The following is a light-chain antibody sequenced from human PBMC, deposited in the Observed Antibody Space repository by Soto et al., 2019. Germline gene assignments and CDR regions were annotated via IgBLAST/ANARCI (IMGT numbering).Light chain of an antibody. J-gene: IGLJ1*01. CDR2: GNS. V-gene: IGLV1-40*01. CDR1: SSNIGAGYD. CDR3: QSYDSSLSGWV. Sequence: QSVLTKPPSLSGAPGQRVTISCTGSSSNIGAGYDVHWYQQLPGTAPKLLIYGNSNRPSGVPDRFSGSKSGTSASLAITGLQAEDEADYYCQSYDSSLSGWVFGTGTKVTVL.